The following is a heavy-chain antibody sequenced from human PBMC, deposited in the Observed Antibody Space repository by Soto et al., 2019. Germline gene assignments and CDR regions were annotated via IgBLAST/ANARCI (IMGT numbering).Heavy chain of an antibody. Sequence: GGSLRLSCAASGFTFSSYSMNWVRQAPGKGLEWVSYISSSSSTIYYADSVKGRFTISRDNAKNSLYLQMNSLRDEDTAVYYCARDQRDLNRGYGMDVWGQGTTVTVSS. CDR3: ARDQRDLNRGYGMDV. J-gene: IGHJ6*02. V-gene: IGHV3-48*02. D-gene: IGHD7-27*01. CDR1: GFTFSSYS. CDR2: ISSSSSTI.